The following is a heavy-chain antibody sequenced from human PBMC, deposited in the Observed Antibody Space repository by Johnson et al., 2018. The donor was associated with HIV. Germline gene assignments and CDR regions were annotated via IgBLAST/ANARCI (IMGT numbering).Heavy chain of an antibody. D-gene: IGHD2-8*01. J-gene: IGHJ3*02. CDR2: IYSGGRT. CDR3: AREGGIVLSPGSFDI. V-gene: IGHV3-53*01. Sequence: MQLVESGGGLIQPGGSLRLSCAASGFTVSHNYMSWVRQAPGVGLEWVSVIYSGGRTYYAASVTGRFTISRDNSKNTLYLQMNSLRAEDTAVYYCAREGGIVLSPGSFDIWGQGTMVTVSS. CDR1: GFTVSHNY.